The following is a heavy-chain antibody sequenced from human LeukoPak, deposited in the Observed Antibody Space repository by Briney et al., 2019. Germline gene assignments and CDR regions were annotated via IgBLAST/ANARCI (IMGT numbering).Heavy chain of an antibody. CDR3: ARPGYSSGWDAFDT. V-gene: IGHV4-39*01. CDR1: GGSISSSSYY. CDR2: IYYSGST. J-gene: IGHJ3*02. Sequence: PSETLSLTCTVSGGSISSSSYYWGWIRQPPGKGLEWIGSIYYSGSTYYNPSLKSRVTISVDTSKNQFSLKLSSVTAADTAVYYCARPGYSSGWDAFDTWGQGTMVTVSS. D-gene: IGHD6-19*01.